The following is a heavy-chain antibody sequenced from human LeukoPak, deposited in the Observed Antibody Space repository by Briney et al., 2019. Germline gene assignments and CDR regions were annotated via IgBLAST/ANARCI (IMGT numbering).Heavy chain of an antibody. CDR1: GYSFTSCW. V-gene: IGHV5-51*01. Sequence: GESLKISCKGSGYSFTSCWIGWVRQMPGKGLEWMGIIYPGDSDTRYSPSFQGQVTISADKSISTAYLHWSSLKASDTAMYYCARLHGYCSGGSCYSGWFDPWGQGTLVTVSS. CDR2: IYPGDSDT. D-gene: IGHD2-15*01. CDR3: ARLHGYCSGGSCYSGWFDP. J-gene: IGHJ5*02.